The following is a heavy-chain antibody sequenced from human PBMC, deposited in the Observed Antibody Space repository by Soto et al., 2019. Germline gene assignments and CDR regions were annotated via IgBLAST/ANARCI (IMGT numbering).Heavy chain of an antibody. CDR2: IYYSGST. CDR1: GGSISSSTYY. V-gene: IGHV4-39*01. D-gene: IGHD4-17*01. Sequence: QLQLQESGPGLVKPSETLSLTCTVSGGSISSSTYYWGWIRQPPGKGLEWIGSIYYSGSTYYNPSLQSRFTISVDTSKNQFSLKLSSVTAADTAVYYCANSYGDYVSYWGQGTLVTVSS. J-gene: IGHJ4*02. CDR3: ANSYGDYVSY.